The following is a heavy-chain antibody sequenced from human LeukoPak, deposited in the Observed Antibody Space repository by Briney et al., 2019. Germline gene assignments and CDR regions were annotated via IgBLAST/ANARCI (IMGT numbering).Heavy chain of an antibody. CDR2: IRYDGSNK. D-gene: IGHD3-10*01. V-gene: IGHV3-30*02. J-gene: IGHJ5*02. CDR1: GFTFSSYG. CDR3: AKAVRLYNWFDP. Sequence: GGSLRLPCAASGFTFSSYGMHWVRQAPGKGLEWVAFIRYDGSNKYYADSVKGRFTISRDNSKNTLYLQMNSLRAEDTAVYYCAKAVRLYNWFDPWGQGTLVTVSS.